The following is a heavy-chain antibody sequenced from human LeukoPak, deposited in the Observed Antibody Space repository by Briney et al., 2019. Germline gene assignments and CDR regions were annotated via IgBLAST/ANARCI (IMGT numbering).Heavy chain of an antibody. Sequence: ASVKVSCKASGYTFTGYYMHWVRQAPGQGLEWMGWINPNSGGTNYAQKFQGRVTMTRDTSISTAYMELSRLRSDDTAVYYCARDLSSGRRKGSRSDYYYYGMDVWGQGTTVTVSS. CDR1: GYTFTGYY. J-gene: IGHJ6*02. D-gene: IGHD3-10*01. CDR2: INPNSGGT. V-gene: IGHV1-2*02. CDR3: ARDLSSGRRKGSRSDYYYYGMDV.